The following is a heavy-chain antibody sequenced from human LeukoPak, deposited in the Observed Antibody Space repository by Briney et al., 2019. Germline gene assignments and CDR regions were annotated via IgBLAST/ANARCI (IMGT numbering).Heavy chain of an antibody. J-gene: IGHJ4*02. Sequence: PSETLSLTCTVSGGSIGTYYWTWIRQPPGKGLEWIAFISNSVSTNYNPSLKSRVTISLDTSRKQLSLRLSSVIAADTAVYYCVATERWLQWDYWGQGTLVTVSS. CDR1: GGSIGTYY. CDR3: VATERWLQWDY. D-gene: IGHD5-24*01. CDR2: ISNSVST. V-gene: IGHV4-4*08.